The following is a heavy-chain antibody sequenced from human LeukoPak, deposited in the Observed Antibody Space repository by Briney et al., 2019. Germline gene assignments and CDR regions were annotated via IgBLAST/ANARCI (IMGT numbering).Heavy chain of an antibody. J-gene: IGHJ6*03. CDR3: ASADSSSADPYYYYYMDV. Sequence: SETLSLTCTVSGGSISSYYWSWIRQPPGKGLEWIGYIYTSGSTNYNPSLKSRVHISVDTSKNPFSLKLSSVTAAETAVYYCASADSSSADPYYYYYMDVWGKGTTVTVSS. CDR2: IYTSGST. CDR1: GGSISSYY. D-gene: IGHD6-6*01. V-gene: IGHV4-4*09.